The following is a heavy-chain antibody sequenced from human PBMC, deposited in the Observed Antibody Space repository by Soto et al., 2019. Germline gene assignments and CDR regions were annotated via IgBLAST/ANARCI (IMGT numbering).Heavy chain of an antibody. CDR3: EVTTGY. D-gene: IGHD4-17*01. J-gene: IGHJ4*02. Sequence: ASVKVSCKTSGYTFTECDINWVRQAPGQGLEYMGWVSPENRNAGYAPQFRGRVSMTADTSINTVYLELTTLTYEDTAVYYCEVTTGYWGQGTMVTVSS. CDR1: GYTFTECD. V-gene: IGHV1-8*01. CDR2: VSPENRNA.